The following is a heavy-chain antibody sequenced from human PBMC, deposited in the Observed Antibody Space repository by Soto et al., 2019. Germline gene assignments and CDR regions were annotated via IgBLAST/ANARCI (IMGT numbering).Heavy chain of an antibody. CDR2: IYYRGNT. Sequence: QLQLQESGPGLVKPSETLSLTCSVSGDSINSDKYYWGWIRQPPGKGLEWIGSIYYRGNTYYNPSLQTRVIISLDKSKSQFSLKLNSVTAADSAVYFCARLEGLATISYYFDFLGQGALVTVSS. V-gene: IGHV4-39*01. D-gene: IGHD3-9*01. CDR3: ARLEGLATISYYFDF. CDR1: GDSINSDKYY. J-gene: IGHJ4*02.